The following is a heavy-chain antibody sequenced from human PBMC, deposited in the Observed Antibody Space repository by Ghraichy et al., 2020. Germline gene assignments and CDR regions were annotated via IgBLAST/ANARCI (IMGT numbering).Heavy chain of an antibody. CDR1: GFTFSSYA. J-gene: IGHJ6*02. Sequence: GESLNISCAASGFTFSSYAMHWVRQAPGKGLEWVAVISYDGSNKYYADSVKGRFTISRDNSKNTLYLQMNSLRAEDTAVYYCARDPGWFGSYWADGMDVWGQGTTVTVSS. D-gene: IGHD3-10*01. V-gene: IGHV3-30*04. CDR3: ARDPGWFGSYWADGMDV. CDR2: ISYDGSNK.